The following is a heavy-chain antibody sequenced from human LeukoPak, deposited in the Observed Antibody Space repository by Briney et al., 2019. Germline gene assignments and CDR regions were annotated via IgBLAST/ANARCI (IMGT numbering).Heavy chain of an antibody. CDR2: IIPILGIA. J-gene: IGHJ4*02. V-gene: IGHV1-69*04. D-gene: IGHD6-19*01. Sequence: GASVKVSCTASGGTFSSYAISWVRQAPGQGLEWMGRIIPILGIANYAQKFQGRVTITADESTSTAYMELSSLRSEDTAVYYCARARIGSSGWSGRERYPDYWGQGTLVTVSS. CDR3: ARARIGSSGWSGRERYPDY. CDR1: GGTFSSYA.